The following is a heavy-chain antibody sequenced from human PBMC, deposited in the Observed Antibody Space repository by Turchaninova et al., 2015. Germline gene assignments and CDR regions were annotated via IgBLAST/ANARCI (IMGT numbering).Heavy chain of an antibody. CDR3: AREVGANDPFDC. V-gene: IGHV2-70*04. J-gene: IGHJ4*02. CDR1: GFSLTTSGMR. D-gene: IGHD1-26*01. Sequence: QVTLKESGPALVKPTQTLTLTCTFPGFSLTTSGMRVSLIRQPPGKALEWLARIDWDDDKFYNTSLKTRLTISKDTSKNQVVLTMTNMDPVDTATYYCAREVGANDPFDCWGQGTLVIVSS. CDR2: IDWDDDK.